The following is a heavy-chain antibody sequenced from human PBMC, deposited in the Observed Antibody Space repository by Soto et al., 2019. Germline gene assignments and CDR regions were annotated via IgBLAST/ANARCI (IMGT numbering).Heavy chain of an antibody. CDR2: IKQDGREK. J-gene: IGHJ6*02. V-gene: IGHV3-7*01. CDR3: ARESDYGEDYNHGMDV. CDR1: GFTFSIHW. Sequence: GGSLRLSCAASGFTFSIHWMSWVRQAPGNGQEWVANIKQDGREKNYVDSVKGRFTISRDNAKNSLYLQMNSLRAEDTAVYFCARESDYGEDYNHGMDVWGQGTTVTV. D-gene: IGHD4-17*01.